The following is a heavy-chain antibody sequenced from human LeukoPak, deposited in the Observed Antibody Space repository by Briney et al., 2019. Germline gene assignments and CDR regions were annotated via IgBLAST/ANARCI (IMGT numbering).Heavy chain of an antibody. CDR2: IKEDGSEK. Sequence: GGSLRLSCAASGFTFSNYWMTWVRQAPGKGLEWVANIKEDGSEKNYVDSVKGRFTISRDNAKNSLYLQMNSLRVEDTAVYYCAAFDIWGQGTMVTVSS. V-gene: IGHV3-7*01. J-gene: IGHJ3*02. CDR3: AAFDI. CDR1: GFTFSNYW.